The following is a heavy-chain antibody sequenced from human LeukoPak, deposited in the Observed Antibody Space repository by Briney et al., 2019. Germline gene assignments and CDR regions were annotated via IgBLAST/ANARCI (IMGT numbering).Heavy chain of an antibody. Sequence: SETLSLTCTVSGGSISSGGYYWSRIRQHPGKGLEWIGYIYYSGSTYYNPSLKSRVTISVDTSKNQFSLKLSSVTAADTAVYYCARGGGSNWYGYYYYYMDVWGKGTTVTVS. J-gene: IGHJ6*03. V-gene: IGHV4-31*03. CDR3: ARGGGSNWYGYYYYYMDV. CDR1: GGSISSGGYY. CDR2: IYYSGST. D-gene: IGHD6-13*01.